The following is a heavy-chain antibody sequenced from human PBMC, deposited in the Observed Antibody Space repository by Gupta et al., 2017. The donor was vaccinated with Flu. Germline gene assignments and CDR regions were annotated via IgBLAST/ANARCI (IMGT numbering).Heavy chain of an antibody. J-gene: IGHJ6*02. CDR2: IRSKAYGGTT. V-gene: IGHV3-49*04. CDR1: GFTFGDYA. CDR3: TRDYQIAAYYYGMDV. D-gene: IGHD6-13*01. Sequence: EVQLVESGGGLVQPGRSLRLSCTASGFTFGDYAMSWVRQAPGKGLEWVGFIRSKAYGGTTEYAASVKGRFTISRDDSKSIAYLQMNSLKTEDTAVYYCTRDYQIAAYYYGMDVWGQGTTVTVSS.